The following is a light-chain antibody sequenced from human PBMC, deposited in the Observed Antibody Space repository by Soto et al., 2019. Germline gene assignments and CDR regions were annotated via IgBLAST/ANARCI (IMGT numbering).Light chain of an antibody. CDR2: DAS. V-gene: IGKV3-11*01. Sequence: EIVLTQSPATLSLSPEERATLSCRASQSVSTYLAWYQQKPGQAPRLLISDASNRATGIPVRFSGSGSGTDFTLTISSLEAEDSAVYYCQQRSNWPSITFGQGTRLEI. J-gene: IGKJ5*01. CDR3: QQRSNWPSIT. CDR1: QSVSTY.